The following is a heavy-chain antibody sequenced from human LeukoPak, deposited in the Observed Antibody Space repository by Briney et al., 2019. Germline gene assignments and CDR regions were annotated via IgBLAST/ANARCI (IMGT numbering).Heavy chain of an antibody. CDR1: GGSITQTIY. CDR3: AREGGPYRPLDY. V-gene: IGHV4-4*02. Sequence: SETLSLTCDVSGGSITQTIYWTWVRQPPGKGLEWIGEVNLQGSTNYNPSLMGRVAISVDTSENHVSLQLTSVTAADTAVYYCAREGGPYRPLDYSGQGTLVTVS. D-gene: IGHD3-16*01. J-gene: IGHJ4*02. CDR2: VNLQGST.